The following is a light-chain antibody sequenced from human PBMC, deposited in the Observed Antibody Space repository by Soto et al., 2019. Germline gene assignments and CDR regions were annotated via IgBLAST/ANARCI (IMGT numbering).Light chain of an antibody. Sequence: MKQSAAPLSVIPGERVTLSCRTSHSVNSHVAWYQQKPGQAPRLLLYGASTRATGIPVRFGGSWSGTDCTLTISSLEPEDASVYFCHQYADSPQTFGQGTKV. CDR1: HSVNSH. J-gene: IGKJ2*01. CDR3: HQYADSPQT. CDR2: GAS. V-gene: IGKV3-15*01.